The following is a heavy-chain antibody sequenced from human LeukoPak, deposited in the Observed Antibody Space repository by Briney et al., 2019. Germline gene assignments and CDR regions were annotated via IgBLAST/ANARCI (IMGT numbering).Heavy chain of an antibody. CDR2: ISSSSSYI. CDR1: GFTFSSYS. Sequence: GGSLRLSCAASGFTFSSYSMNWVRQAPGKGLEWVSYISSSSSYIYYADSVKGRFTISRDNAKNSLYLQINSLRAEDTAVYYCARRRGYGSRDAFDIWGQGTMVTVSS. V-gene: IGHV3-21*01. J-gene: IGHJ3*02. D-gene: IGHD5-18*01. CDR3: ARRRGYGSRDAFDI.